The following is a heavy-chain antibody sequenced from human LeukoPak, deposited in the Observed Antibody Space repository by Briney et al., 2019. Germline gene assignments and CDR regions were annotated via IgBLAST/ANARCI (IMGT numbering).Heavy chain of an antibody. V-gene: IGHV3-23*01. D-gene: IGHD6-19*01. CDR1: RITFGSYA. Sequence: PGESLRLSCTASRITFGSYAMSWVRQAPGKGLEWVSIISATADKSYYADSVKGRFTISRDNSRDTLYLHMNSLRADDTAIYYCAKVGGWPSSRDYWGQGTLVTVSS. J-gene: IGHJ4*02. CDR3: AKVGGWPSSRDY. CDR2: ISATADKS.